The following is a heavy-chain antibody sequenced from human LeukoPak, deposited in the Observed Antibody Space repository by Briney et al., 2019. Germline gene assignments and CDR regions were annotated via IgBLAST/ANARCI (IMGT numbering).Heavy chain of an antibody. Sequence: GGSLRLSCAASGFTVRSNYMTWVRQAPGKGLEWVSLIYGGVFTYYADSVKGRFSISSDYSKNTLNLQLNSLRAEDTAVYYCARNTGWYFDLWGRGTLVTVSS. CDR2: IYGGVFT. V-gene: IGHV3-66*01. J-gene: IGHJ2*01. D-gene: IGHD2/OR15-2a*01. CDR3: ARNTGWYFDL. CDR1: GFTVRSNY.